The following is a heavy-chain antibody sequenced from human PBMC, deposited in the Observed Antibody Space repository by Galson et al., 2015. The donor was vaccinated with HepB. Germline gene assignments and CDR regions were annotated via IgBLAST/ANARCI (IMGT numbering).Heavy chain of an antibody. CDR2: IWADGSTQ. CDR1: GFAFSDFS. Sequence: SLRLSCAASGFAFSDFSIHWVRQAPGKGLEWVALIWADGSTQHYADSVRGRLRISRDNSKNTVYLQMNSLRADDTAVYYCARESHIAVAACDSWGQGTLVTVSS. CDR3: ARESHIAVAACDS. V-gene: IGHV3-33*01. J-gene: IGHJ4*02. D-gene: IGHD2-21*01.